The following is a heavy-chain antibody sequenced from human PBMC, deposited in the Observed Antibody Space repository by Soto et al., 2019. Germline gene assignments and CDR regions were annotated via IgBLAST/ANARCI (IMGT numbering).Heavy chain of an antibody. CDR1: GYTFTAYY. D-gene: IGHD3-9*01. J-gene: IGHJ6*02. Sequence: QVQLVQSGAEVKKPGASVKVSCKASGYTFTAYYMHWVRQAPEQGLEWMGWINPNSGGTNYAQKFQGRVTMTRDTSISTVYMELRGLRSDDTAMYYCARGLVFRGDYYGMDVWGQGTTVTVSS. CDR3: ARGLVFRGDYYGMDV. V-gene: IGHV1-2*02. CDR2: INPNSGGT.